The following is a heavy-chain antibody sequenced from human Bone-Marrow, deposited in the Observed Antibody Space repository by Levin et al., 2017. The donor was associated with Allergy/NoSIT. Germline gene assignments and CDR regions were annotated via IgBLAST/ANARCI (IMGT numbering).Heavy chain of an antibody. CDR1: GYIFTSNY. CDR2: INPSSGST. V-gene: IGHV1-46*01. J-gene: IGHJ4*02. D-gene: IGHD6-19*01. CDR3: ARRSSAWYYFDY. Sequence: GGSLRLSCKTSGYIFTSNYMHWVRQAPGQGLEWMGMINPSSGSTIYAQKFQDRVTMTRDTSTSTVHIELSSLRSEDTAVYYCARRSSAWYYFDYWCQGTLVTVSS.